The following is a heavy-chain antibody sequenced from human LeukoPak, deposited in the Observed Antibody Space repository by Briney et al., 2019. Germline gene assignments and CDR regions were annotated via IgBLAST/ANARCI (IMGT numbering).Heavy chain of an antibody. D-gene: IGHD6-13*01. V-gene: IGHV4-61*02. CDR1: GGSISSGSYY. CDR3: ARWGIAAAGTLGYMDV. CDR2: IYTSGST. J-gene: IGHJ6*03. Sequence: SETLSLTCTVSGGSISSGSYYWSWIRQPAGKGLEWLGRIYTSGSTNYSPSLKSRVTISVDTSKNQFSLKLSSVTAADTAVYYCARWGIAAAGTLGYMDVWGKGTTVTVSS.